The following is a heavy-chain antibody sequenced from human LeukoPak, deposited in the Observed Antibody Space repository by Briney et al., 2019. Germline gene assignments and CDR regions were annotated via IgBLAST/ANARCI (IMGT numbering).Heavy chain of an antibody. CDR2: IYYSGST. CDR3: ARLAYDSSGYYGLDY. V-gene: IGHV4-39*01. J-gene: IGHJ4*02. Sequence: SETLSLTCTVSGGSISSGSYYWGWIRQPPGKGLEWIGSIYYSGSTYYNPSLKSRVTISVDTSKNQFSLKLSSVTAADTAVYYCARLAYDSSGYYGLDYWGQGTLVTVSS. D-gene: IGHD3-22*01. CDR1: GGSISSGSYY.